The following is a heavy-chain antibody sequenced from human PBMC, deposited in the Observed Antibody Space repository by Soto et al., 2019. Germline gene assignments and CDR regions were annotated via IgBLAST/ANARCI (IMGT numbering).Heavy chain of an antibody. J-gene: IGHJ5*02. V-gene: IGHV4-61*01. Sequence: SETLSLTCTVSGGSVSSGSYYWSWIRQPPGKGLEWIGYIYYSGSTNYNPSLKSRVTISVDTSKNQFSLRLSSVTAADTAVYYCAREYYYDSSGYPWFDPWGQGTLVTVSS. CDR3: AREYYYDSSGYPWFDP. D-gene: IGHD3-22*01. CDR1: GGSVSSGSYY. CDR2: IYYSGST.